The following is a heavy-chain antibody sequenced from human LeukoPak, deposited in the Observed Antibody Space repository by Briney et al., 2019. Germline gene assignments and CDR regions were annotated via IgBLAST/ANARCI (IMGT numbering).Heavy chain of an antibody. CDR2: ISSSSSSR. J-gene: IGHJ3*02. Sequence: GGSLRLSCAASGFNFNDHYMTWIRQPPGKGLEWISYISSSSSSRYIADSVRGRFAISRDNSKNSTYLQMNRLRVEDTAVYYCARPMTGGYMSFDIWGQGTMVTVSS. CDR1: GFNFNDHY. CDR3: ARPMTGGYMSFDI. D-gene: IGHD3-9*01. V-gene: IGHV3-11*04.